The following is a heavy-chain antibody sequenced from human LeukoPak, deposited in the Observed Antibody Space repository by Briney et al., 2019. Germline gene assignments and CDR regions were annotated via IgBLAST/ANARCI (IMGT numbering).Heavy chain of an antibody. CDR3: AAAPQTYYYDSGDYYPDY. D-gene: IGHD3-22*01. CDR1: GYSLTELS. J-gene: IGHJ4*02. V-gene: IGHV1-24*01. Sequence: ASVKVSCKVSGYSLTELSIQWVRQAPGERLEWMGGFDAEDGKTIYAQKFQGRVTMTEDTSMDTAYMDLSSLRTEDTATYYCAAAPQTYYYDSGDYYPDYWGQGTLVTVSS. CDR2: FDAEDGKT.